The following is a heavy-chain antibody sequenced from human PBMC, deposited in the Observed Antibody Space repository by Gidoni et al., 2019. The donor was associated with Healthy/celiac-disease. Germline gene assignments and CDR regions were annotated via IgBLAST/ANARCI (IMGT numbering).Heavy chain of an antibody. V-gene: IGHV5-51*01. D-gene: IGHD6-6*01. CDR2: IYLGDYDT. Sequence: EVQLVQSGAEVKKPGESLKISCKVSGYSFTTYWIRWLRKMPGKGLEWMGIIYLGDYDTRYSPSFQGQVTISADKSISTAYLQWSSLKASDTAMYYCARLVPYSSSSPLNYYYYYMDVWGKGTTVTVSS. J-gene: IGHJ6*03. CDR1: GYSFTTYW. CDR3: ARLVPYSSSSPLNYYYYYMDV.